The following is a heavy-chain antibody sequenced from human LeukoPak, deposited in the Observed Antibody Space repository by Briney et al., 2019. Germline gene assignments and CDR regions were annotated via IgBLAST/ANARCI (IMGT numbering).Heavy chain of an antibody. V-gene: IGHV3-30*04. Sequence: GRSLRLSCAASGFTFSSYAMHWVRQAPGKGLEWVAVISYDGSNKYYADSVMGRFTISRDNSKNTLYLQMNSLRAEDTAVYYCARSSPQWLVLGLNFDYWGQGTLVTVSS. CDR3: ARSSPQWLVLGLNFDY. J-gene: IGHJ4*02. D-gene: IGHD6-19*01. CDR2: ISYDGSNK. CDR1: GFTFSSYA.